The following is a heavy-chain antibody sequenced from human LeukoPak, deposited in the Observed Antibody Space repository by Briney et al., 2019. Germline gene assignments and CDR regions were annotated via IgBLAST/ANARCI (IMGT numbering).Heavy chain of an antibody. CDR1: GGSISSYY. D-gene: IGHD3-9*01. CDR2: IYTSGGT. J-gene: IGHJ5*02. Sequence: TSSETLSLTCTVSGGSISSYYWSWIRQPAGKGLEWIGRIYTSGGTNYNPSLKSRVTMSVDTSKNQFSLKLSSVTAADTAVYYCAREAFDWLLSPYNWFDPWGQGTLVTVSS. CDR3: AREAFDWLLSPYNWFDP. V-gene: IGHV4-4*07.